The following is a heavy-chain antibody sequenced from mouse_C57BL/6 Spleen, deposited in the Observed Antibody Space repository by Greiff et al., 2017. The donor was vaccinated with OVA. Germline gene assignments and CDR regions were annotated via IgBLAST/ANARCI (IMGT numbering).Heavy chain of an antibody. D-gene: IGHD2-4*01. CDR1: GYTFTDYY. J-gene: IGHJ4*01. V-gene: IGHV1-76*01. CDR2: IYPGSGNT. Sequence: VKLMESGAELVRPGASVKLSCKASGYTFTDYYINWVKQRPGQGLEWIARIYPGSGNTYYNEKFKGKATLTAEKSSSTAYMQLSSLTSEDSAVYFCARSELRRAMDYWGQGTSVTVSS. CDR3: ARSELRRAMDY.